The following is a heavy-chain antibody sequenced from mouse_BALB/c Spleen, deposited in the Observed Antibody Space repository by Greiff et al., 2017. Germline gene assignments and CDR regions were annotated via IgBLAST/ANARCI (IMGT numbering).Heavy chain of an antibody. J-gene: IGHJ2*01. CDR2: ISSGSSTI. CDR3: ARPRFTTATFDY. Sequence: EVQVVESGGGLVQPGGSRKLSCAASGFTFSSFGMHWVRQAPEKGLEWVAYISSGSSTIYYADTVKGRFTISRDNPKNTLFLQMTSLRSEDTAMYYCARPRFTTATFDYWGQGTTLTVSS. V-gene: IGHV5-17*02. CDR1: GFTFSSFG. D-gene: IGHD1-2*01.